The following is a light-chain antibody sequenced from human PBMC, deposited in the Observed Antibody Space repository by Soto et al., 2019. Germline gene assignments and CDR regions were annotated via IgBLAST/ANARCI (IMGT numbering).Light chain of an antibody. Sequence: EIVMTQSPATLSVSPGERATFSCRASQSVSSNLAWYQQKPGQAPRLPIYAASSRATGIPDRFSGSGSGTDFTFTISRLEPEDFAVYYCHQYGSSQGTFGQGTKVDVK. CDR3: HQYGSSQGT. V-gene: IGKV3-20*01. J-gene: IGKJ1*01. CDR1: QSVSSN. CDR2: AAS.